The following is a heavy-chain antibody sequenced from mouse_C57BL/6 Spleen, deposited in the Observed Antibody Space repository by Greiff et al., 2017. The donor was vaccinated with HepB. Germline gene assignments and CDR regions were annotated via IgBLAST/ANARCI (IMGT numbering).Heavy chain of an antibody. CDR2: INPNNGGT. J-gene: IGHJ1*03. V-gene: IGHV1-18*01. D-gene: IGHD2-4*01. CDR3: AEARYDYDGYWDFDV. Sequence: VQLQQSGPELVKPGASVKIPCQASGYTFTDYNMDWVKQSHGKSLEWIGDINPNNGGTIYNQKFKGKATLTVDKSSSTAYMELRSLTSEDTAVYDCAEARYDYDGYWDFDVWGKGTTVTVSS. CDR1: GYTFTDYN.